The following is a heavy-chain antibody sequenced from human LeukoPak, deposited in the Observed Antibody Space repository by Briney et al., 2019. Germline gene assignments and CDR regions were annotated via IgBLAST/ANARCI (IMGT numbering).Heavy chain of an antibody. J-gene: IGHJ4*02. D-gene: IGHD4-23*01. V-gene: IGHV4-4*07. CDR1: GGSISSYY. CDR2: VYTSGST. Sequence: SETLSLTCTVSGGSISSYYWSWIRQPAGKGLEWIGRVYTSGSTNYNPSLKSRVTMSVDTSKNQFSLKLSSVTAADTAVYYCASSHVYGGNSLDCWGQGTLVTVSS. CDR3: ASSHVYGGNSLDC.